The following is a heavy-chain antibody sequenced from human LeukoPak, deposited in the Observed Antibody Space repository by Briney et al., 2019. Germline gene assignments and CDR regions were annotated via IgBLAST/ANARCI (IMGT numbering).Heavy chain of an antibody. Sequence: ASVKVSCKASGYTFTSYGISWVRQAPGQGLEWMGWISAYNGNTNYTQKLQVRVTMTTDTSTSTAYMELRSLRSDDTAVYYCARDLGYGDYDDAFDIWGQGTMVTVSS. V-gene: IGHV1-18*01. D-gene: IGHD4-17*01. CDR1: GYTFTSYG. CDR2: ISAYNGNT. J-gene: IGHJ3*02. CDR3: ARDLGYGDYDDAFDI.